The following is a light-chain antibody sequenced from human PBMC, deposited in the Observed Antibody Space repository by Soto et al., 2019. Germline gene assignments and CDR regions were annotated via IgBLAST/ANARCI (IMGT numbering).Light chain of an antibody. CDR2: DVT. CDR1: SSDVGGYNY. Sequence: QSALTQPRSVSGSPGQSVTISCTGTSSDVGGYNYVSWYQQHPGKAPKLMIYDVTKRPSGVPDRFSGSRSGNTASLTISELQAEDEADYYCCSYAGSNTYVFGTGTKLTVL. CDR3: CSYAGSNTYV. V-gene: IGLV2-11*01. J-gene: IGLJ1*01.